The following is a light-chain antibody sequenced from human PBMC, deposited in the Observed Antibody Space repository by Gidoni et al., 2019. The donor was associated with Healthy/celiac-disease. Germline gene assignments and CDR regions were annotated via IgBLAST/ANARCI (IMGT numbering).Light chain of an antibody. CDR2: SNN. V-gene: IGLV1-44*01. CDR1: SSNIGSNT. CDR3: AAWDDSLNAVV. Sequence: QSVLTQPPSASRTPGQRVTISCSGSSSNIGSNTVNWYQQLPGTAPKLLIYSNNQRPSGVPDRFSGSKSGTSASLAISGLQSEDVADYYCAAWDDSLNAVVFGGGTKLTVL. J-gene: IGLJ2*01.